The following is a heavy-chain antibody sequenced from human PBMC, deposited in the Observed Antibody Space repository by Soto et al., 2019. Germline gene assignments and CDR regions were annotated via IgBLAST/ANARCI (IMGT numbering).Heavy chain of an antibody. V-gene: IGHV3-33*01. J-gene: IGHJ6*02. CDR1: GFTFSSYG. CDR2: IWYDGSNK. CDR3: ARDPGGDIVVVTATPGRYYYYGMDV. D-gene: IGHD2-21*02. Sequence: GGSLRLSCAASGFTFSSYGMHWVRQAPGKGLEWVAVIWYDGSNKYYADSVKGRFTISRDNSKNTLYLQMNSLRAEDTAVYYCARDPGGDIVVVTATPGRYYYYGMDVWGQGTTVTVSS.